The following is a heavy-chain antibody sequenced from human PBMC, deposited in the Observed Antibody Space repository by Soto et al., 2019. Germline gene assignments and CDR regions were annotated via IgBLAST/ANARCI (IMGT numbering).Heavy chain of an antibody. CDR3: ARGVIVQAAMTFYYYYYMDV. CDR2: ISGSGGST. J-gene: IGHJ6*03. Sequence: GGSLRLSCAASGFTFSSYAMSWVRQAPGKGLEWVSAISGSGGSTYYADSVKGRFTISRDNSKNTLYLQMNSLRAEDTAVYYCARGVIVQAAMTFYYYYYMDVWGKGTTVTVSS. CDR1: GFTFSSYA. V-gene: IGHV3-23*01. D-gene: IGHD2-2*01.